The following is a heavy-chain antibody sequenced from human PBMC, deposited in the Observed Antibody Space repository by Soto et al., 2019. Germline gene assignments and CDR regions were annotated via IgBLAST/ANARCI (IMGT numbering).Heavy chain of an antibody. CDR2: ISSSSSYI. CDR1: GFTFSSYS. CDR3: ARDIDDGTTVNYYYYGMDV. Sequence: SLRLSCAASGFTFSSYSMNWVRQAPGKGLEWVSSISSSSSYIYYADSVKGRFTISRDNAKNSLYLQMNSLRAEDTAVYYCARDIDDGTTVNYYYYGMDVWGQGTTVTVSS. D-gene: IGHD1-7*01. V-gene: IGHV3-21*01. J-gene: IGHJ6*02.